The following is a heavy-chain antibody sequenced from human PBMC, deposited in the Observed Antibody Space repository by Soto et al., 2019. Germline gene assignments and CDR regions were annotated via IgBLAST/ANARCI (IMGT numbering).Heavy chain of an antibody. V-gene: IGHV1-69*01. CDR2: IIPFDGTT. Sequence: QVQLVQSGAEVKKPGSSVKVSCTTSGGTISSFAIHWVRQAPGQGLEWMGGIIPFDGTTNYAEKFQGRVTITADASTSTAYRDLSSLRSDDTAVYYCARSFTKSRRGGVAFDYWGQGTLLTVSP. CDR3: ARSFTKSRRGGVAFDY. CDR1: GGTISSFA. J-gene: IGHJ4*02. D-gene: IGHD3-3*01.